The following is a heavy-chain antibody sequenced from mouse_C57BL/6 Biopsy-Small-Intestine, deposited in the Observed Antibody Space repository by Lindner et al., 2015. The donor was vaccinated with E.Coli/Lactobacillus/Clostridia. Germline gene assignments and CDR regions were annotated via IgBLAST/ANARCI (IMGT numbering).Heavy chain of an antibody. CDR3: VRARFEHLTGPAFDY. CDR2: ISPFGPNT. D-gene: IGHD2-13*01. J-gene: IGHJ4*01. Sequence: SVKVSCKAYGYTFNNFYMHWFRQAPGQGLEWMGIISPFGPNTPDTQRFQDRFTMTRDTSTSTFYMELSSLRSEDTAVYYCVRARFEHLTGPAFDYWGQGTLVTVSS. CDR1: GYTFNNFY. V-gene: IGHV1-59*01.